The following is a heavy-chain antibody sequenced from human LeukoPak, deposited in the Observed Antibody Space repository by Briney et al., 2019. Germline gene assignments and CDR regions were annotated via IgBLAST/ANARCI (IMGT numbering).Heavy chain of an antibody. D-gene: IGHD3-10*01. Sequence: KPSETLSLTCAVYGGSFSGYYWSWIRQPPGKGLEWIGEINHSGSTNYNPSLKSRVTISVDTSKNQFSLKLSSVTAADTAVYYCARERNVLLWFGELLGYFDYWGQGTLVTVSS. CDR1: GGSFSGYY. J-gene: IGHJ4*02. CDR3: ARERNVLLWFGELLGYFDY. CDR2: INHSGST. V-gene: IGHV4-34*01.